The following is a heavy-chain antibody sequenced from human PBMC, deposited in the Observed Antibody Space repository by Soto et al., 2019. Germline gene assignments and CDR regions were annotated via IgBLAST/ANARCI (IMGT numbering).Heavy chain of an antibody. V-gene: IGHV5-51*01. CDR3: ARERGYSGYEVDY. J-gene: IGHJ4*02. Sequence: GESLKISCKGSGYSFTSYWIGWVRQMPGKGLEWMGIIYPGDSDTRYSPSFQGQVTISADKSISTAYLKWSSLKASDTAMYYFARERGYSGYEVDYWGQGTLVSVS. D-gene: IGHD5-12*01. CDR1: GYSFTSYW. CDR2: IYPGDSDT.